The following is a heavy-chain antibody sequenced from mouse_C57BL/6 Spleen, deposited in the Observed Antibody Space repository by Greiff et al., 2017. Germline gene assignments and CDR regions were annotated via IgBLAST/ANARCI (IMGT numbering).Heavy chain of an antibody. CDR3: ARSTYYGSSARSFDV. J-gene: IGHJ1*03. V-gene: IGHV1-69*01. CDR1: GYTFTSYW. CDR2: IDPSDSYT. D-gene: IGHD1-1*01. Sequence: QVQLQQPGAELVMPGASVKLSCKASGYTFTSYWMHWVKQRPGQGLEWIGEIDPSDSYTNYNQKFKGKSTLTVDKSSSTAYMQLSSLTSEDSAVSDCARSTYYGSSARSFDVWGTGTTVTVSS.